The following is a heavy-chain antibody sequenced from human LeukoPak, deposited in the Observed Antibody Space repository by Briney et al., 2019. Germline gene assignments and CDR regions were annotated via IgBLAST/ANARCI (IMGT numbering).Heavy chain of an antibody. D-gene: IGHD6-13*01. J-gene: IGHJ4*02. CDR1: GGSISSYY. V-gene: IGHV4-4*07. CDR3: ARVGYSSSLTGSTASDY. Sequence: SETLSLTCTVSGGSISSYYWSWIRQPAGKGLEWIGRIYTSGSTNYNPSLKSRVTISVDTSKNQFSLKLSSVTAADTAVYYCARVGYSSSLTGSTASDYWGQGTLVTVSS. CDR2: IYTSGST.